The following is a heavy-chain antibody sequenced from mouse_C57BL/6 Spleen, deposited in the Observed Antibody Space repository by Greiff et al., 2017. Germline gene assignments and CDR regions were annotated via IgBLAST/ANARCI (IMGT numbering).Heavy chain of an antibody. CDR1: GYTFTDYY. Sequence: VQLQQSGPELVKPGASVKISCKASGYTFTDYYMNWVKQSHGKSLEWIGDINPNNGGTSYNQKFKGKATLTVDKSSSTAYMELRNLTSEDSAVYYCARSWLRDPTDDWGQGTSVTVFS. CDR3: ARSWLRDPTDD. V-gene: IGHV1-26*01. J-gene: IGHJ4*01. D-gene: IGHD2-2*01. CDR2: INPNNGGT.